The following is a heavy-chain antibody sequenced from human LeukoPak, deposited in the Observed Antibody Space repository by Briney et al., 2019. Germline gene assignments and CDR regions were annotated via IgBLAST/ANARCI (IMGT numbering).Heavy chain of an antibody. CDR2: ISSSSSTI. J-gene: IGHJ6*03. CDR3: AREGIVVVPAAYYYSYMDV. D-gene: IGHD2-2*01. Sequence: QSGGSLRLSCAASGFTFSSYSMNWVRQAPGKGLEWVSYISSSSSTIYYADSVKGRFTISRDNAKNSLYLQMNSLRAEDTAVYYCAREGIVVVPAAYYYSYMDVWGKGTTVTVSS. V-gene: IGHV3-48*01. CDR1: GFTFSSYS.